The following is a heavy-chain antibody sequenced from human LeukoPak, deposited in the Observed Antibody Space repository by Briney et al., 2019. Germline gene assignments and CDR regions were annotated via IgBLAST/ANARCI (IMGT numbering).Heavy chain of an antibody. Sequence: SETLSLTCAVYGGSFSGYYWSWIRQPPGKGLEWIGEINHSGSTNYNPSLKGRVTISVDTSKNQFSLKLSSVTAADTAVYYCARHPRIAAALDYWGQGTLVTVSS. CDR3: ARHPRIAAALDY. D-gene: IGHD6-13*01. CDR1: GGSFSGYY. J-gene: IGHJ4*02. V-gene: IGHV4-34*01. CDR2: INHSGST.